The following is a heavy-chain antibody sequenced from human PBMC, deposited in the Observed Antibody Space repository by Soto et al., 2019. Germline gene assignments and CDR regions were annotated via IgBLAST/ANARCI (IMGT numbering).Heavy chain of an antibody. Sequence: VQLVESGGGVVQPGRSLRLSCAASGFTFSDYAMHWVRQAPGKGLEWVAVVSHDGRNTHYADSVKGRFTISRDSSKNTVSLEMTSLRAEDTAGYYCARGGRQWLVTGDFNYWGQGALVTVSS. CDR2: VSHDGRNT. V-gene: IGHV3-30*03. CDR3: ARGGRQWLVTGDFNY. CDR1: GFTFSDYA. D-gene: IGHD6-19*01. J-gene: IGHJ4*02.